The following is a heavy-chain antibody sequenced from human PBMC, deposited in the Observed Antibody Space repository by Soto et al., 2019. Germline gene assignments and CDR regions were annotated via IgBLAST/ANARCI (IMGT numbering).Heavy chain of an antibody. J-gene: IGHJ4*02. Sequence: EVQLLESGGGLVQPGGSLRLSCAASGFTFSSYAMSWVRQAPGKGLEWVSAISGSGGSTYYADSVKGRFTISRDNSKNTLYRQMNSLRAEDRAVYYGAKGGDIVEVGLWYYWGQGTLVTVSS. D-gene: IGHD5-12*01. CDR2: ISGSGGST. V-gene: IGHV3-23*01. CDR3: AKGGDIVEVGLWYY. CDR1: GFTFSSYA.